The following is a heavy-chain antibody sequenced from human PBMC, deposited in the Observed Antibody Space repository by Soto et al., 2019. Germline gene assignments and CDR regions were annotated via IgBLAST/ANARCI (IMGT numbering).Heavy chain of an antibody. J-gene: IGHJ4*02. CDR2: IYYTGST. V-gene: IGHV4-39*01. CDR1: GGSISSSSYY. CDR3: ARLRRDGYNWDY. D-gene: IGHD5-12*01. Sequence: PSETLSLTCTVSGGSISSSSYYWGWIRQLPGKGLEWIGTIYYTGSTYYNPSLKSRVTISVDTSKNQFSLKLSSMTAADTAVYYCARLRRDGYNWDYWGQGTLVTVSS.